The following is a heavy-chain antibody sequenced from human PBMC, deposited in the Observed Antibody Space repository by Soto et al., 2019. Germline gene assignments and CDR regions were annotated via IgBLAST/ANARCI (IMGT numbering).Heavy chain of an antibody. Sequence: SETLSLTCTVSGGSISSSSYYWGWIRQPPGKGLEWIGSIYYSGSTYYNPSLKSRVTISVDPSKNQFSLKLSSVTAADTAVYYCARGGDIVVVPAAIGAYYYYGMDVWGQGTTVTVSS. CDR1: GGSISSSSYY. CDR2: IYYSGST. CDR3: ARGGDIVVVPAAIGAYYYYGMDV. J-gene: IGHJ6*02. V-gene: IGHV4-39*01. D-gene: IGHD2-2*02.